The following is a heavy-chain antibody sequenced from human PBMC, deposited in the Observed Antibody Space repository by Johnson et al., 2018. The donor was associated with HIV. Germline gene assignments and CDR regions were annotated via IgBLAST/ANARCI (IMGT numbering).Heavy chain of an antibody. J-gene: IGHJ3*02. D-gene: IGHD1-26*01. Sequence: MQLVESGGGLVQPGGSLRLSCAASGFTFDDYGMSWVRQAPGKGLEWVSGINGNGGSTGYADSVKGRFTISRDNAKNSLYLQMNSLRAEDTALYYCARDRDLGRAFDIWGQGTMVTVSS. CDR2: INGNGGST. CDR1: GFTFDDYG. CDR3: ARDRDLGRAFDI. V-gene: IGHV3-20*04.